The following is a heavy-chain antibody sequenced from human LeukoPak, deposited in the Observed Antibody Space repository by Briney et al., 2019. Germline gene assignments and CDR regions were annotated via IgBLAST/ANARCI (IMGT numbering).Heavy chain of an antibody. D-gene: IGHD3-22*01. Sequence: PGGSLRLSCAASGFTFSSYSMNWVRQAPGKGLEWVSSISSSSSYIYYADSVKGRFTISRDNAKNSLYLQMNSLRAEDTAVYYCAREGYDSSGYYYGPHAFDIWGQGTMVTVSS. CDR1: GFTFSSYS. CDR2: ISSSSSYI. J-gene: IGHJ3*02. CDR3: AREGYDSSGYYYGPHAFDI. V-gene: IGHV3-21*01.